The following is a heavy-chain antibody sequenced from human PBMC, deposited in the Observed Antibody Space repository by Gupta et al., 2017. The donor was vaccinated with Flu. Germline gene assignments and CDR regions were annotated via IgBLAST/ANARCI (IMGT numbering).Heavy chain of an antibody. V-gene: IGHV3-21*01. CDR1: GFTFNTYG. J-gene: IGHJ4*02. D-gene: IGHD6-19*01. CDR2: ISSSSSYI. CDR3: ARAWDVTVAGTFDY. Sequence: EVPLVEYGGGLVKPGGSLRLSCAASGFTFNTYGMNWVRQAPGKGLEWVSSISSSSSYIYYADSVKGRFTISRHNAKNSLYLQMNSLRAEDTAVYYCARAWDVTVAGTFDYWGQGTLVTVSS.